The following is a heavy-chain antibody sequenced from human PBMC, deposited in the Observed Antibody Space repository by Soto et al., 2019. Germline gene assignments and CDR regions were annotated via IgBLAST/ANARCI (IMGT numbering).Heavy chain of an antibody. V-gene: IGHV1-18*01. CDR1: GYTFTNSG. D-gene: IGHD1-20*01. CDR3: ETDPGITKVPVYFMYSYGMDV. CDR2: ISTDNGNT. J-gene: IGHJ6*04. Sequence: ASVKVSCKASGYTFTNSGISWVRQAPGQGLEWMGWISTDNGNTNYAQHLQGRVSMTTDTSTSTAYMDLRSLRSDDTAVYYCETDPGITKVPVYFMYSYGMDVCGKGTTGTAS.